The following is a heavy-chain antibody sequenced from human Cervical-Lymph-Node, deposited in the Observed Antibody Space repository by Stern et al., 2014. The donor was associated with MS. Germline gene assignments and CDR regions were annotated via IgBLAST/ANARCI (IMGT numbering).Heavy chain of an antibody. J-gene: IGHJ6*02. Sequence: QVQLVQSGAEVKKPGASVRVSCKASGYSFTGFFLHWVRQAPGQRPGWMGRINPDSGGTNSAQRFQGRVAMTRDTSVNTAYMELSSLRSDDTAVYFCASGPGSGVMDVWGQGTTITVSS. V-gene: IGHV1-2*06. D-gene: IGHD3-3*01. CDR1: GYSFTGFF. CDR3: ASGPGSGVMDV. CDR2: INPDSGGT.